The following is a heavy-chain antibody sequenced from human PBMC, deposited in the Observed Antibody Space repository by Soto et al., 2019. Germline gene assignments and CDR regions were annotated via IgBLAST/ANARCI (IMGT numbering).Heavy chain of an antibody. CDR1: GFIFSNYA. CDR3: AIDPSTGYADF. CDR2: ISVTGTGT. J-gene: IGHJ4*02. D-gene: IGHD5-12*01. Sequence: GALRLSCAASGFIFSNYAMSWVRQAPGKGLEWVSTISVTGTGTHYADSVEGRFTISRDNFKSTVYLQMNSLRAGDTAIYYCAIDPSTGYADFWGQGTLVTVSS. V-gene: IGHV3-23*01.